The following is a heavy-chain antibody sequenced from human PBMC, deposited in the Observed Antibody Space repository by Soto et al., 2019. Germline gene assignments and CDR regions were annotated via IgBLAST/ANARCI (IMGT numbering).Heavy chain of an antibody. CDR1: GGAFSSYA. D-gene: IGHD3-16*02. CDR3: ARDVLVGSYDYVWGSYRPAWFDP. Sequence: SVKVSCKASGGAFSSYAISWVRQAPGQGLEWMGGIIPIFGTANYAQKFQGRVTITADESTSTAYMVLSSLRSEDTAVYYCARDVLVGSYDYVWGSYRPAWFDPWGQG. V-gene: IGHV1-69*13. J-gene: IGHJ5*02. CDR2: IIPIFGTA.